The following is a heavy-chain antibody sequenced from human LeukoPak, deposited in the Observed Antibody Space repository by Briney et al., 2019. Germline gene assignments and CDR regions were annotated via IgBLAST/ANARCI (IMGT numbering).Heavy chain of an antibody. D-gene: IGHD3-16*01. CDR3: ARELRLRLGGRHIDY. CDR2: INHSGST. V-gene: IGHV4-39*07. J-gene: IGHJ4*02. CDR1: GGSISSGGYY. Sequence: PSETLSLTCTVSGGSISSGGYYWSWIRQPPGKGLEWIGEINHSGSTNYNPSLKSRVTISVDTSKNQFSLKLSSVTAADTAVYYCARELRLRLGGRHIDYWGQGTLVTVSS.